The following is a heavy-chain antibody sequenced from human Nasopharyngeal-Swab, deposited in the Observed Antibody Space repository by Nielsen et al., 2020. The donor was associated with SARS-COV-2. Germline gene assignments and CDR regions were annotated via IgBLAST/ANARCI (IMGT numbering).Heavy chain of an antibody. CDR2: IGRYGTDI. V-gene: IGHV3-21*01. CDR1: GFTFRDYS. CDR3: ARGTVFGVANGMDV. D-gene: IGHD3-3*01. J-gene: IGHJ6*02. Sequence: ETLSLTCAASGFTFRDYSMNWVRQAPGKGLEWVSSIGRYGTDIFHADSVEGRFSAFRDAANKSIYLQMRSLRAEDTAVYYCARGTVFGVANGMDVWGQGTTVTVSS.